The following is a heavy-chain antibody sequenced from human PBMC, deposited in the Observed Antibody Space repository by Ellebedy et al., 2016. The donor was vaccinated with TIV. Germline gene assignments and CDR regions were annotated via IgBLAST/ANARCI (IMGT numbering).Heavy chain of an antibody. CDR2: IYSGGGT. D-gene: IGHD4-17*01. Sequence: GESLKISCAASGITVITNYMSWVRQAPGRGLEWVSIIYSGGGTYYADSVKGRFTISRVNSKNTLYLQMNSLRAEDTAVYYCASRPNGDFHFLDYWGQGTLVTVSS. J-gene: IGHJ4*02. CDR3: ASRPNGDFHFLDY. V-gene: IGHV3-66*01. CDR1: GITVITNY.